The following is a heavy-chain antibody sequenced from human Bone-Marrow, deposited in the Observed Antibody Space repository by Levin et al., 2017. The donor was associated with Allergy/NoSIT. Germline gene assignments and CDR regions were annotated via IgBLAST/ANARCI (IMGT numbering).Heavy chain of an antibody. Sequence: SETLSLTCTVSGGSISSSSYYWGWIRQPPGKGLEWIGSIYYSGSTYYNPSLKSRVTISVDTSKNQFSLKLSSVTAADTAVYYCARRQQHGYTRITSSGDAFDIWGQGTMVTVSS. J-gene: IGHJ3*02. CDR2: IYYSGST. CDR3: ARRQQHGYTRITSSGDAFDI. D-gene: IGHD2-2*01. V-gene: IGHV4-39*01. CDR1: GGSISSSSYY.